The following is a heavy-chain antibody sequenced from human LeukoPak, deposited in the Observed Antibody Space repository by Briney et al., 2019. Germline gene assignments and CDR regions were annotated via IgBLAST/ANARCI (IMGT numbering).Heavy chain of an antibody. CDR2: IYPGDSDT. V-gene: IGHV5-51*01. CDR1: GYSFTSYW. CDR3: ATTPRCSGWDGTFDY. J-gene: IGHJ4*02. Sequence: GESLKISCKGSGYSFTSYWIGWVRQMPGKGLEWMGIIYPGDSDTRYSPSFQGQVSISADKSISTAYLQWSSLKASDTAMYYCATTPRCSGWDGTFDYWGQGTLVTVSS. D-gene: IGHD6-19*01.